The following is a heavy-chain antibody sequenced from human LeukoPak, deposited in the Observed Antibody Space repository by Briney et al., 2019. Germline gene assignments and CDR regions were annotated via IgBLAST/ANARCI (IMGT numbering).Heavy chain of an antibody. Sequence: SETLSLTCTVSGGSISSYYWSWIRQPAGKGLEWIGRIYTSGSTNYNPSLKSRVTMSVDTSKNQFSLKLSSVTAADTAVYYCARGKGDSSGYYGYYYYYMDVWGKGTTVTVSS. CDR2: IYTSGST. D-gene: IGHD3-22*01. V-gene: IGHV4-4*07. J-gene: IGHJ6*03. CDR3: ARGKGDSSGYYGYYYYYMDV. CDR1: GGSISSYY.